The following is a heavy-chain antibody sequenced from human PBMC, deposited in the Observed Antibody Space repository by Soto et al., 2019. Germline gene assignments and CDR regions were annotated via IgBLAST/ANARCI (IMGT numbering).Heavy chain of an antibody. D-gene: IGHD6-13*01. CDR1: GFTFSSYW. CDR2: IKQDGSEK. Sequence: GGSLRLSCAASGFTFSSYWRSWVRQAPGKGLEWVANIKQDGSEKYYVDSVKGRFTISRDNAKNSVYLQMNSLRAEDTAVYYCATSRTFDYWGQGTLVTVYS. CDR3: ATSRTFDY. V-gene: IGHV3-7*01. J-gene: IGHJ4*02.